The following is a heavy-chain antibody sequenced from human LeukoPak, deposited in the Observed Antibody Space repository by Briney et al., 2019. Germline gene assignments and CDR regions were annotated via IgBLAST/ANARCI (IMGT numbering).Heavy chain of an antibody. J-gene: IGHJ4*02. CDR2: ISYTGST. V-gene: IGHV4-61*01. CDR3: ARSPEQQLVRDFDY. D-gene: IGHD6-13*01. Sequence: PSETLSLTCTVSGGSISSGSYYWSWIRQPPGKRLEWFGYISYTGSTNYNPSLKSRITMSVDTSKNQFSLKLNSVTAADTAIYYCARSPEQQLVRDFDYWGQGTLVTVSS. CDR1: GGSISSGSYY.